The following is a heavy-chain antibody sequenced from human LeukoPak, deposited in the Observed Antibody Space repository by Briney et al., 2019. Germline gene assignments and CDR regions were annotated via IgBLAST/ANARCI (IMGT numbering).Heavy chain of an antibody. Sequence: GGSLRLSCAASGLTFSSYAMSWVRQAPGKGLEWVSAISGSGGSTYYADSVKGRFTISRDNSKNTLYLQMNSLRAEDTAVYYCAKDLGFYYYDSSGYIQDWGQGTLVTVSS. CDR3: AKDLGFYYYDSSGYIQD. CDR2: ISGSGGST. D-gene: IGHD3-22*01. V-gene: IGHV3-23*01. J-gene: IGHJ4*02. CDR1: GLTFSSYA.